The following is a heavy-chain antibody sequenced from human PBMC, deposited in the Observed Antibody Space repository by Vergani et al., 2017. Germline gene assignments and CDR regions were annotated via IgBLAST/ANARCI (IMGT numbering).Heavy chain of an antibody. Sequence: QVQLVQSGVEVKKPGASVKVSCKASGGTFSSYAISWVRQAPGQGLEWMGGIIPIFGTANYAQKFQGRVTITADESTSTAYMELSSLRSEDTAVYYCARSPTXVTPASPRYYYYYYYMDVWGKGTTVTVSS. CDR1: GGTFSSYA. V-gene: IGHV1-69*13. CDR3: ARSPTXVTPASPRYYYYYYYMDV. J-gene: IGHJ6*03. D-gene: IGHD4-11*01. CDR2: IIPIFGTA.